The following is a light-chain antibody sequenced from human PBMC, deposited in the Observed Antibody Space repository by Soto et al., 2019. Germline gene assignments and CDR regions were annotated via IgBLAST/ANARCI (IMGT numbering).Light chain of an antibody. CDR1: QGVSKY. V-gene: IGKV1-27*01. Sequence: DVQMTQSPSSLSASVGDRVTITCRASQGVSKYLAWYQQKPGKVPKVLIYGVSTLQSGVPSRFSGSGSGTDFTLTISSLQPEDFATYYCQKYNSDPWTFGHGTKVEIK. CDR2: GVS. J-gene: IGKJ1*01. CDR3: QKYNSDPWT.